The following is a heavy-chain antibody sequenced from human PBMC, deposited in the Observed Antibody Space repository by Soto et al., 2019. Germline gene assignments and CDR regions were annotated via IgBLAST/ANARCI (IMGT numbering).Heavy chain of an antibody. V-gene: IGHV1-18*01. CDR2: ISAYNGNT. J-gene: IGHJ4*02. Sequence: ASVKVSCKASGYTFTSYGISWVRQAPGQGLEWMGWISAYNGNTNYAQKLQGRVTMTTDTSTSTAYMELRSLRSDDTAVYYCARDPPDYYDSSGYFRDYWGQGTLVTRLL. D-gene: IGHD3-22*01. CDR1: GYTFTSYG. CDR3: ARDPPDYYDSSGYFRDY.